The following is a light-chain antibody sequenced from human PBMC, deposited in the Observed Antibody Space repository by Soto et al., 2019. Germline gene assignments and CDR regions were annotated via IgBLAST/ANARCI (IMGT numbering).Light chain of an antibody. CDR1: QSVSSSY. J-gene: IGKJ5*01. CDR3: QQDGSSPPIT. V-gene: IGKV3-20*01. CDR2: GAS. Sequence: EIVLTQSPGTLSLSPGERATLSCRASQSVSSSYLAWYQQKPGQAPRLLIYGASSRATGVPDRFSGSESGTDLTLTMSRLEPEDFAVYYCQQDGSSPPITCGQGTRLEIK.